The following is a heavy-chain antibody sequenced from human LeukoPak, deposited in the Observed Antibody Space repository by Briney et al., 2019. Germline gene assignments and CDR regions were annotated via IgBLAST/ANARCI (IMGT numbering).Heavy chain of an antibody. J-gene: IGHJ4*02. CDR2: INPNSGGT. CDR3: ARTRYYYDSSGPFDY. CDR1: GYTFTGYY. Sequence: ASVKVSCKASGYTFTGYYMHWVRQAPGQGLESMGWINPNSGGTNYAQKFQGRVTMTRDTSISTAYMELSRLRSDDTAVYYCARTRYYYDSSGPFDYWGQGTLVTVSS. D-gene: IGHD3-22*01. V-gene: IGHV1-2*02.